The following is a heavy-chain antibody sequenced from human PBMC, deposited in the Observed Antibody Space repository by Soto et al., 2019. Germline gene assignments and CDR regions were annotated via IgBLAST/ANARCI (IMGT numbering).Heavy chain of an antibody. CDR3: PRDEIIAPCLDS. CDR1: GGSSSSGDDY. D-gene: IGHD6-6*01. Sequence: TSETLSLTCTVSGGSSSSGDDYWSWLRQPPGKGLEWIGYIYYSGSTYYNPSLKSRVTISVDTSKNQFSLKLSSVTAADTAVDYCPRDEIIAPCLDSWGPATPV. CDR2: IYYSGST. J-gene: IGHJ4*02. V-gene: IGHV4-30-4*01.